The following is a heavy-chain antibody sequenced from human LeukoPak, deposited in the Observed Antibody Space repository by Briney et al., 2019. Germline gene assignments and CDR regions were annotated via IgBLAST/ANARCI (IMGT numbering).Heavy chain of an antibody. CDR1: GYSISSGYY. CDR3: ASGYGYYDFWSGYYTGKDWFDP. D-gene: IGHD3-3*01. V-gene: IGHV4-38-2*02. CDR2: IYHSGST. J-gene: IGHJ5*02. Sequence: SETLSLTCTVSGYSISSGYYWGWIRQPPGEGLEWIGSIYHSGSTYYNPSLKSRVTISVDTSKNQFSLKLSSVTAAGTAVYYCASGYGYYDFWSGYYTGKDWFDPWGQGTLVTVSS.